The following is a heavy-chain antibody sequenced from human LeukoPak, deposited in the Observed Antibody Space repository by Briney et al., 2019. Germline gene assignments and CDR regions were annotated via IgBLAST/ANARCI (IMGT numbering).Heavy chain of an antibody. Sequence: GESLQISCEVSGYSFSNYWIAWVRQMPGKGLEWMGIIYPGDSDTRYSPSFQGQVTFSADKSISTAYLQWSSLKASDTAMYYCARRYCGTSTCYKEAFDIWGQGTMVTVSS. J-gene: IGHJ3*02. CDR2: IYPGDSDT. CDR3: ARRYCGTSTCYKEAFDI. V-gene: IGHV5-51*01. CDR1: GYSFSNYW. D-gene: IGHD2-2*02.